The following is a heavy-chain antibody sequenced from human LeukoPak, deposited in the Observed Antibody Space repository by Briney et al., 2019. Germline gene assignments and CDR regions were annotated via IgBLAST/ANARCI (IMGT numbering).Heavy chain of an antibody. J-gene: IGHJ4*02. V-gene: IGHV3-9*01. CDR2: ISWNSGNI. D-gene: IGHD6-19*01. CDR1: GFTFDDYA. CDR3: ARDKGSGWPQDY. Sequence: SLRLSCAASGFTFDDYAMHWVRQAPGKGLEWVSGISWNSGNIGYADSVKGRFTISRDNAKNSLYLQMNSLRTEDTALYYCARDKGSGWPQDYWGQGTLVTVSS.